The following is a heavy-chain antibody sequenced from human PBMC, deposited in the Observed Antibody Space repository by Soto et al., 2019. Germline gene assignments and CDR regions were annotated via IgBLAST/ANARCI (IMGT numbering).Heavy chain of an antibody. CDR2: IDPNSGGT. Sequence: GASVKVSCKASGYTFTGYYMHWVRQAPGQGLEWMGWIDPNSGGTNYAQKFQGWVTMTRDTSISTAYMELSRLRSDDTAVYYCARDGEGTVTTSGFFDLWGRGTLVTVSS. J-gene: IGHJ2*01. V-gene: IGHV1-2*04. D-gene: IGHD4-17*01. CDR3: ARDGEGTVTTSGFFDL. CDR1: GYTFTGYY.